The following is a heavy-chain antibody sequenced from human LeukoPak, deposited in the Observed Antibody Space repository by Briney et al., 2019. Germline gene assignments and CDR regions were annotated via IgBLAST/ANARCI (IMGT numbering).Heavy chain of an antibody. CDR1: GGSFNSYY. V-gene: IGHV4-4*07. D-gene: IGHD3-22*01. CDR3: AREYFHDGTGYSVFFDY. J-gene: IGHJ4*02. CDR2: VYTSGNT. Sequence: SETLSLTCTVSGGSFNSYYWSWIRQPAGKGLEWIGRVYTSGNTNYNPSLKSRVTMSVDTSKNQFSLKLSYVTAADTAVYYCAREYFHDGTGYSVFFDYWGQGTLVTVSS.